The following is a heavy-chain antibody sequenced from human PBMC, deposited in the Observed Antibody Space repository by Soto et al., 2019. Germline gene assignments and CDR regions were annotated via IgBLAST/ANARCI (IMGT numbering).Heavy chain of an antibody. Sequence: GGSLRLSCAASGFTFSSYWMHWVRQAPGKGLVWVSRINSDGSSTSYADSVKGRFTISRDNAKNTLYLQMNSLRAEDTAVYYCASESVRYFDWPSPALDYWGQGTLVTVSS. CDR2: INSDGSST. CDR1: GFTFSSYW. V-gene: IGHV3-74*01. D-gene: IGHD3-9*01. J-gene: IGHJ4*02. CDR3: ASESVRYFDWPSPALDY.